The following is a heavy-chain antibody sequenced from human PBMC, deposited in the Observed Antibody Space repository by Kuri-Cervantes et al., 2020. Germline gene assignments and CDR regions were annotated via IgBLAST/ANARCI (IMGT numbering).Heavy chain of an antibody. D-gene: IGHD2-2*01. Sequence: GGSLRLSCAASQFTFSSYYMNCVRQAPGKGLEWVAVISYDGSNKYYADSVKGRLTISRDNSKNTLYLQMNSLRAEDTAVYYCAKDIVPAALYGMDVWGQGTTVTVSS. CDR3: AKDIVPAALYGMDV. J-gene: IGHJ6*02. CDR1: QFTFSSYY. CDR2: ISYDGSNK. V-gene: IGHV3-30*18.